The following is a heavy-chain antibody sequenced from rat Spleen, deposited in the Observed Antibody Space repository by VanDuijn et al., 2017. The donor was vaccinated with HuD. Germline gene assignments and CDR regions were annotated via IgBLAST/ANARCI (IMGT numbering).Heavy chain of an antibody. Sequence: EVQLVESGGGLVQPGRSLKLSCAASGFTFSDYYMAWIRQAPGKGLEWVASITNTGGSTYYPDSVKGRFTISRDNAKSTLYMQMDSLRSEDTATYYCATDQTPDAWGQGASVTVSS. J-gene: IGHJ4*01. CDR2: ITNTGGST. CDR1: GFTFSDYY. V-gene: IGHV5-20*01. D-gene: IGHD3-4*01. CDR3: ATDQTPDA.